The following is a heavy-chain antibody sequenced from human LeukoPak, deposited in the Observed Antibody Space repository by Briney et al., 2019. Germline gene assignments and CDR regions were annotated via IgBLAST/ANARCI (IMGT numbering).Heavy chain of an antibody. Sequence: SGTLSLTCAVSGGSPSSTNWWSWVRQPPGKGLEWIGEIFHSGSTNYNPSLKSRVAISVDKSKNQFSLKLSSVTAADTAVYYCASAYYESSDFWFDPWGQGTLVTVSS. CDR2: IFHSGST. CDR3: ASAYYESSDFWFDP. D-gene: IGHD3-22*01. CDR1: GGSPSSTNW. J-gene: IGHJ5*02. V-gene: IGHV4-4*02.